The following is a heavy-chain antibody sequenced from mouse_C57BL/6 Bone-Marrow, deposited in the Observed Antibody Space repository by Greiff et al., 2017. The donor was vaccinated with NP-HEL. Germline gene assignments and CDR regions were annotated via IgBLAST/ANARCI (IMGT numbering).Heavy chain of an antibody. CDR2: IHPNSGST. CDR1: GYTFTSYW. J-gene: IGHJ4*01. CDR3: ARGGVLWLRRNAMDY. D-gene: IGHD2-2*01. V-gene: IGHV1-64*01. Sequence: QVQLKESGAELVKPGASVKLSCKASGYTFTSYWMHWVKQRPGQGLEWIGMIHPNSGSTNYNEKFKSKATLTVDKSSSTAYMQLSSLTSEDSAVYYCARGGVLWLRRNAMDYWGQGTSVTVSS.